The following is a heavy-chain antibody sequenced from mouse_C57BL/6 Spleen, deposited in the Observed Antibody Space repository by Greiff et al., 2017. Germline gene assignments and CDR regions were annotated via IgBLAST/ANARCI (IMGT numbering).Heavy chain of an antibody. J-gene: IGHJ4*01. CDR1: GYTFTDYE. CDR3: TKGLTTVVATDAMDY. CDR2: IDPETGGT. D-gene: IGHD1-1*01. V-gene: IGHV1-15*01. Sequence: VQLQQSGAELVRPGASVTLSCKASGYTFTDYEMHWVKQTPVHGLEWIGAIDPETGGTAYNQKFKGKAILTADKSSSTAYMELRSLTSEDSAVYYCTKGLTTVVATDAMDYWGQGTSVTVSS.